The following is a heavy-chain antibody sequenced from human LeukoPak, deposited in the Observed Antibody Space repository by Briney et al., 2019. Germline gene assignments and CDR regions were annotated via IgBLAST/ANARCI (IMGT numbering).Heavy chain of an antibody. Sequence: GSLRLSCAASGFTFSSYSMNWVRQAPGKGLEWVSSISSSSSYIYYADSVKGRFTISRDNAKNSLYLQMNSLRAEDTAVYYCARDEVTIFGVVTAEAFDIWGQGTMATVSS. CDR1: GFTFSSYS. CDR3: ARDEVTIFGVVTAEAFDI. CDR2: ISSSSSYI. J-gene: IGHJ3*02. D-gene: IGHD3-3*01. V-gene: IGHV3-21*01.